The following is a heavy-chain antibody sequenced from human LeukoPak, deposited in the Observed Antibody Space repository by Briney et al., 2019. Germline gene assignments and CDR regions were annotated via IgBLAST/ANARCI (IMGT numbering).Heavy chain of an antibody. J-gene: IGHJ5*02. Sequence: GGSLRLSXAASGFTFSSYWMSCVRESPGKGREWGSNIKQDGSEKYYVDSVKGRFTISRDNAKNSLYPQMNSLRAEDTAVYYCARERGYSYGINWFDPWGQGTLVTVSS. CDR3: ARERGYSYGINWFDP. CDR2: IKQDGSEK. CDR1: GFTFSSYW. D-gene: IGHD5-18*01. V-gene: IGHV3-7*01.